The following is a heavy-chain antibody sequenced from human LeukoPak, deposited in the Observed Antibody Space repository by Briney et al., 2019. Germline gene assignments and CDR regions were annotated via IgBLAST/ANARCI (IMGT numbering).Heavy chain of an antibody. CDR2: ISYDGSNK. CDR1: GFTFSSYG. V-gene: IGHV3-30*18. Sequence: GGSLRLSCAASGFTFSSYGMHWVRQAPGKGLEWVAVISYDGSNKYYADSVKGRFTISRDNSKNTLYLQMNSLRAEDTAVYYCAKGDTAMPLINRFDPWGQGTLVTVSS. D-gene: IGHD5-18*01. J-gene: IGHJ5*02. CDR3: AKGDTAMPLINRFDP.